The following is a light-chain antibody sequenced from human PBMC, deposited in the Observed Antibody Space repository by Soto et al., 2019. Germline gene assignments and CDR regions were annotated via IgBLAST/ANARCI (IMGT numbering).Light chain of an antibody. CDR1: QSVSSY. CDR2: DAS. J-gene: IGKJ5*01. Sequence: EIVMTRSPATLSVSPGERATLSCRASQSVSSYLAWYQQKPGQAPRLLIYDASNRATGISARFSGSGSGTDFTLTISSLEPEDFAVYYCQQRSKWPPEVTFGQGTRLEIK. CDR3: QQRSKWPPEVT. V-gene: IGKV3-11*01.